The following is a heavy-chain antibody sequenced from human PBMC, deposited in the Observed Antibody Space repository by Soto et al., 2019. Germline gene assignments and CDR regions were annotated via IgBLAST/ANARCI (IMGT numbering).Heavy chain of an antibody. CDR2: IYPGDSDT. J-gene: IGHJ6*03. V-gene: IGHV5-51*01. CDR1: GYSFTSYW. D-gene: IGHD2-2*01. Sequence: PGESLKISCKGPGYSFTSYWIGWVRQMPGKGLEWMGIIYPGDSDTRYSPSFQGQVTISADKSISTAYLQWSSLKASDTAMYYCARHGAPPAPRRDYYYMDVWGKGTTVTVSS. CDR3: ARHGAPPAPRRDYYYMDV.